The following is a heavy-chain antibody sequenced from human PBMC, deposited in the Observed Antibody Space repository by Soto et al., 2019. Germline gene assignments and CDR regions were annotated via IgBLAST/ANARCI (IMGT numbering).Heavy chain of an antibody. CDR1: GYTFTSYD. Sequence: QVQLVQSGAEVKKPGASVKVSCKASGYTFTSYDINWVRQATGQGREWMGWMNPNSGNTGYAQKFQGRVTTTRNTSISTAYMELSSLRSEDTAVYYCAIARRFNRYCSGGSCYFLDYWGQGTLVTVSS. CDR3: AIARRFNRYCSGGSCYFLDY. CDR2: MNPNSGNT. V-gene: IGHV1-8*01. J-gene: IGHJ4*02. D-gene: IGHD2-15*01.